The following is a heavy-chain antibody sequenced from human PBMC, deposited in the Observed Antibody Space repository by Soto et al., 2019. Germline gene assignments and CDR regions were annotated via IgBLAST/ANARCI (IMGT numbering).Heavy chain of an antibody. J-gene: IGHJ5*02. D-gene: IGHD3-22*01. CDR3: ARDRGPSSGYYPYWFDP. Sequence: QVQLVQSGAEVKKPGSSVKVSCKASGGTFSSYAITWVRQAPGQGLEWMGGIIPIFGTANYVQKFQARVTICEDESTSRAYMELSSLRSEDTAVYYCARDRGPSSGYYPYWFDPWGQGTLVTVSS. V-gene: IGHV1-69*12. CDR1: GGTFSSYA. CDR2: IIPIFGTA.